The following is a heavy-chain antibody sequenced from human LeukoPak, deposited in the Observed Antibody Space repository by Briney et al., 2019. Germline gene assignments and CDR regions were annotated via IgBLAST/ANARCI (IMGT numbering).Heavy chain of an antibody. CDR2: IYPGDSDT. V-gene: IGHV5-51*01. D-gene: IGHD2-2*01. CDR3: ARGGYCSSSSCSFDY. J-gene: IGHJ4*02. Sequence: PGESLKISCKGSGYRFTSYWIGWVRQMPGKGLEWMGIIYPGDSDTRYSPSFQGQVTISADKSISTAYLEWSSLKASDTAMYYCARGGYCSSSSCSFDYWGQGTLVTVSS. CDR1: GYRFTSYW.